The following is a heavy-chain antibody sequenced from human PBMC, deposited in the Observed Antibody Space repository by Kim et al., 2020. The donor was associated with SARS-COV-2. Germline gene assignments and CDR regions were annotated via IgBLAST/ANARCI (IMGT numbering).Heavy chain of an antibody. Sequence: SETLSLTCAVYGGSFSGYYWSWIRQPPGKGLEWIGEINHSGSTNYNPSLKSRVTISVDTSKNQFSLKLSSVTAADTAVYYCARGPGGGLRLLDYYYYYGMDVWGQGPTVPVSS. J-gene: IGHJ6*02. V-gene: IGHV4-34*01. D-gene: IGHD4-17*01. CDR2: INHSGST. CDR3: ARGPGGGLRLLDYYYYYGMDV. CDR1: GGSFSGYY.